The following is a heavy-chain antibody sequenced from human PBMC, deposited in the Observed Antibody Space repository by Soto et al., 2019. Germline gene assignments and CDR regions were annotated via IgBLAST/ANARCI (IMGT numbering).Heavy chain of an antibody. CDR3: ARDPSYGPHTEGPEYFQH. D-gene: IGHD4-17*01. J-gene: IGHJ1*01. CDR2: ISAYDGNT. V-gene: IGHV1-18*01. CDR1: GYTFTSYG. Sequence: ASVKVSCKASGYTFTSYGISWVRQAPGQGLEWMGWISAYDGNTNYAQKLQGRVTMTTDTSTSTAYMELRSLRSDDTAVYYCARDPSYGPHTEGPEYFQHWGQGTLVTVSS.